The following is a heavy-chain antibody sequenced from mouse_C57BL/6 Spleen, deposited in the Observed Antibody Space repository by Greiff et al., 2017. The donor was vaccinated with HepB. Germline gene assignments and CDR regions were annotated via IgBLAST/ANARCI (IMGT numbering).Heavy chain of an antibody. CDR1: GFSLTSYG. CDR3: AIYDYDVGDYYAMDY. Sequence: VQLQQSGPGLVQPSQSLSITCTVSGFSLTSYGVHWVRQSPGKGLEWLGVIWRGGSTDYNAAFMSRLSITKDNSKSQVFFKMNSLQADDTAIYYCAIYDYDVGDYYAMDYWGQGTSVTVSS. V-gene: IGHV2-5*01. CDR2: IWRGGST. J-gene: IGHJ4*01. D-gene: IGHD2-4*01.